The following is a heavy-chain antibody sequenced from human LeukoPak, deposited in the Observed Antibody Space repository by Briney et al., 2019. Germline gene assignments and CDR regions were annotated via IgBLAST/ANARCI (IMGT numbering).Heavy chain of an antibody. CDR1: GSSISSYY. D-gene: IGHD3-3*01. Sequence: PSETLSLTCTVSGSSISSYYWSWIRQPPGKGLEWIGYIYYSGSTNYNPSLKSRVTISVDTSNNQFSLKLSSVTAADTAVYYCARVGGYYPQTDDYWGQGTLVTVSS. J-gene: IGHJ4*02. CDR3: ARVGGYYPQTDDY. CDR2: IYYSGST. V-gene: IGHV4-59*01.